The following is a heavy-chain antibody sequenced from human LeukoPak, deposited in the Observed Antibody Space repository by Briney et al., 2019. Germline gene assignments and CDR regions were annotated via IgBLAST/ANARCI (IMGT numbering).Heavy chain of an antibody. CDR2: IIPIFGTA. V-gene: IGHV1-69*05. J-gene: IGHJ4*02. Sequence: VASVKVSCKASGGTFSSYAISWVRQAPGQGLEWMGRIIPIFGTANYAQKFQGRVTITTDESTSTAYMELSSLRSEDTAVYYCARDLYCGGDCYSWFDYWGQGTLVTASS. CDR1: GGTFSSYA. CDR3: ARDLYCGGDCYSWFDY. D-gene: IGHD2-21*02.